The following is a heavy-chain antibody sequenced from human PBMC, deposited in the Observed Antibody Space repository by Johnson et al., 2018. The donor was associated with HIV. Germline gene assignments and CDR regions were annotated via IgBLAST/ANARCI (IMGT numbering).Heavy chain of an antibody. CDR3: ARPRIEVLPAGAFDL. J-gene: IGHJ3*01. Sequence: QVQLVESGGGVVRPGGSLRLSCAASGFTFDDYGMNWVRQAPGKGLEWVSVIYSGGSTYYADSVKGRFTISRDNSKSTLSLQMNTLRAEDTAIYYCARPRIEVLPAGAFDLWGQGTMVTVSS. D-gene: IGHD2-2*01. CDR1: GFTFDDYG. CDR2: IYSGGST. V-gene: IGHV3-NL1*01.